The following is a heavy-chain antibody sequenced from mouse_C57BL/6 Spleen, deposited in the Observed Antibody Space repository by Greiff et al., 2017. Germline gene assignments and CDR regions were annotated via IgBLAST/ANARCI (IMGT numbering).Heavy chain of an antibody. Sequence: EESGPGLVKPSQSLSLTCSVTGYSITSGYYWTWIRQFPGNKLEWMGYISYDGSNNYNPSLKNRISITRETSKNQFFLKLNSVTTEDTATYYCARVEDYSNYVWFAYWGQGTLVTVSA. J-gene: IGHJ3*01. CDR3: ARVEDYSNYVWFAY. V-gene: IGHV3-6*01. CDR2: ISYDGSN. CDR1: GYSITSGYY. D-gene: IGHD2-5*01.